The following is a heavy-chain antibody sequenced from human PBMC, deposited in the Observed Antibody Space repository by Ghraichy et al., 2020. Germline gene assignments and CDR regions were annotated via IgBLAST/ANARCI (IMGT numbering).Heavy chain of an antibody. CDR1: GFTFSSYA. V-gene: IGHV3-23*01. CDR3: AKGSGITGTSRAPFDY. J-gene: IGHJ4*02. D-gene: IGHD1-7*01. Sequence: GSLRLSCAASGFTFSSYAMSWVRQAPGKGLEWVSAISGSGGSTYYADSVKGRFTISRDNSKNTLYLQMNSLRAEDTAVYYCAKGSGITGTSRAPFDYWGQGTLVTVSS. CDR2: ISGSGGST.